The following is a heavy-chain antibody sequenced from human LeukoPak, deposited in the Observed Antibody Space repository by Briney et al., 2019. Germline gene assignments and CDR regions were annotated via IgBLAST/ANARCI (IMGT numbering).Heavy chain of an antibody. D-gene: IGHD2-15*01. J-gene: IGHJ6*02. CDR3: ARAVGYCSGGSCSFYYYYYGMDV. V-gene: IGHV1-69*13. Sequence: ASVKVSCKASGGTFISYAISWVRQAPGQGLEWMGGIIPIFGTANYAQRFQGRVTIAADESTSTAYMELSSLRSEDTAVYYCARAVGYCSGGSCSFYYYYYGMDVWGQGTTVTVSS. CDR1: GGTFISYA. CDR2: IIPIFGTA.